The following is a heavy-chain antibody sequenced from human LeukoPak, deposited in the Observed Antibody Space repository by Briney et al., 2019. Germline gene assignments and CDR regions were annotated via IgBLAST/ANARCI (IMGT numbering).Heavy chain of an antibody. CDR2: IHYSGDI. D-gene: IGHD2-15*01. CDR3: SRVGCSGGSCYPDY. J-gene: IGHJ4*02. Sequence: PETLSLTCTVSGASISTSYSCWIRQPPGEGLEWIGYIHYSGDINYNPSLKSRVTISAYTSTNQLSLKLSSVTAADTAVYYCSRVGCSGGSCYPDYWGQGTLVTVSS. CDR1: GASISTSY. V-gene: IGHV4-59*01.